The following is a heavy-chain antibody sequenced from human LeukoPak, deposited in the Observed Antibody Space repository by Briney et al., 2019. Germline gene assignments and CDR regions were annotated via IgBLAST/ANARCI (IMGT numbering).Heavy chain of an antibody. J-gene: IGHJ4*02. CDR1: GFTFSNYA. CDR2: ISDDGSTQ. Sequence: GRSLTLSCAATGFTFSNYAIHWGRQAPGKGLEWVAFISDDGSTQHYADPVKGRFTISRDNSKNTLNLQMNSLRAEDTAVYYCVKDRTGTYTLDYWGQGTLVTVSS. D-gene: IGHD3-10*01. V-gene: IGHV3-30-3*01. CDR3: VKDRTGTYTLDY.